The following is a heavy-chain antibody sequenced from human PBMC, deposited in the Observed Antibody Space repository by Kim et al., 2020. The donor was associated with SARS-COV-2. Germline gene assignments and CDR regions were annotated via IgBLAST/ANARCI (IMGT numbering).Heavy chain of an antibody. D-gene: IGHD6-19*01. J-gene: IGHJ3*02. CDR2: IKQDGNQK. Sequence: GGSLRLSCAASGFIFSSYWMTWVRHAPGKGLEWVANIKQDGNQKYYVDSLKGRFTISRDNANNSLYLQMNSLRAEDTAVYYCARDGDLYSSGNDAFDIWG. CDR3: ARDGDLYSSGNDAFDI. CDR1: GFIFSSYW. V-gene: IGHV3-7*01.